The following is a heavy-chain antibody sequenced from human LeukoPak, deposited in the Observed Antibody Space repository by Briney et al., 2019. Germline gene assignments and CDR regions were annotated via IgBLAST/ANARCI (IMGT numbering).Heavy chain of an antibody. CDR1: GGSISSYF. V-gene: IGHV4-59*08. J-gene: IGHJ2*01. D-gene: IGHD5-12*01. Sequence: PSETLSLTCTVSGGSISSYFWSWLRQPPGKRLEWIGYISYSGSTDYNPSLKSRVTLSVDTSKNRLSLKLSSVTAAGTAVYYCARKSSRGGFNGYDFWYFDLWGRGTLVTVSS. CDR2: ISYSGST. CDR3: ARKSSRGGFNGYDFWYFDL.